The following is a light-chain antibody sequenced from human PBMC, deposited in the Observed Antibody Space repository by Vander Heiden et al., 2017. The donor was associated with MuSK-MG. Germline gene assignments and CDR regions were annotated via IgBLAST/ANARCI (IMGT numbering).Light chain of an antibody. CDR3: QQGDNTPLT. Sequence: DIQMTQSPSSLSASVGDRVTIICRATQNIGNYLNWYQQKVGKAPQLLIYAATRLQSGVPSRFSGSGSGTEFTLSISRLQREDFATYYCQQGDNTPLTFGGGTKVEIK. CDR1: QNIGNY. CDR2: AAT. J-gene: IGKJ4*01. V-gene: IGKV1-39*01.